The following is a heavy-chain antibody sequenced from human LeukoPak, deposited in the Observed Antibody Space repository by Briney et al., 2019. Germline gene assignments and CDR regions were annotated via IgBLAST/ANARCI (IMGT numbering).Heavy chain of an antibody. Sequence: GESLKISCKGSGYSFTSYWIGWVRQMPGKGLEWMGIIYPGDSDTRYSPSFQGQVTISADKSISTAYLQWSSLKASDTAMYCCARHHPSSSWYGYGMDVWGQGTTVTVSS. D-gene: IGHD6-13*01. V-gene: IGHV5-51*01. CDR1: GYSFTSYW. CDR3: ARHHPSSSWYGYGMDV. J-gene: IGHJ6*02. CDR2: IYPGDSDT.